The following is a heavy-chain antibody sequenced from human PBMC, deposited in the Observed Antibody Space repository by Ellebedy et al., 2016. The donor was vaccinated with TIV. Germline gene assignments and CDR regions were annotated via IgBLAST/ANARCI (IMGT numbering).Heavy chain of an antibody. CDR2: ITTHDE. Sequence: GESLKISCEASGFTFNPYWMHWVRQAPGKGLVWVSRITTHDEKYADSVKGRFTVSRDNAKNTGYLQMNSLRAEDTAVYYCGRILGGSGSRSEAIDYWGQGSLVIVSS. V-gene: IGHV3-74*03. D-gene: IGHD5-12*01. CDR3: GRILGGSGSRSEAIDY. J-gene: IGHJ4*02. CDR1: GFTFNPYW.